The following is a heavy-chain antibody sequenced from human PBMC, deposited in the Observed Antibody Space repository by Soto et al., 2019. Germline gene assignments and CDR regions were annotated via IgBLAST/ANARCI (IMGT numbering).Heavy chain of an antibody. J-gene: IGHJ4*02. V-gene: IGHV4-39*01. D-gene: IGHD6-6*01. Sequence: LSLTCTVSGDSISSSTYYWGWIRQPPGKGLEWIGCIYHTGTTYYNPSLKSRVTISVDTSKNQFSLKLSSVTAADTAVYYCARPYFSSSSMFDYWGQGTLVTVSS. CDR1: GDSISSSTYY. CDR3: ARPYFSSSSMFDY. CDR2: IYHTGTT.